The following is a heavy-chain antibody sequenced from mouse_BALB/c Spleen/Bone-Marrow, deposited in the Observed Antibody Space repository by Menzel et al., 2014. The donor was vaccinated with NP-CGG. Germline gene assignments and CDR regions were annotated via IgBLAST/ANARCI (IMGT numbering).Heavy chain of an antibody. J-gene: IGHJ3*01. D-gene: IGHD2-3*01. CDR2: INPESNTI. Sequence: EVQGVESGGGLVQPGGSLKLSCAASGFDFSRYWMSWVRQAPGKGLQWIGEINPESNTINYTPSLKDKLIISRDNAKNTLYLQMSKVRSEDTALYCCARLGYYGWFAYWGQGTLVTVSA. CDR1: GFDFSRYW. V-gene: IGHV4-1*02. CDR3: ARLGYYGWFAY.